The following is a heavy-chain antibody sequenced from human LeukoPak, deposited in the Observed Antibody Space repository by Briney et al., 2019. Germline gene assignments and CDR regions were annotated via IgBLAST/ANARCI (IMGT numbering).Heavy chain of an antibody. CDR1: GFTFRSYG. V-gene: IGHV3-33*01. CDR2: VWYDGNNK. J-gene: IGHJ4*02. Sequence: GGSLRLSCAASGFTFRSYGMHWVRQAPGKGLEWVAIVWYDGNNKYYADSVKGRFAVSRDNSKDTVSLQLNSLRAEDTAVYYCARGSEAAAGAFDYWGQGALVTVPS. CDR3: ARGSEAAAGAFDY. D-gene: IGHD6-13*01.